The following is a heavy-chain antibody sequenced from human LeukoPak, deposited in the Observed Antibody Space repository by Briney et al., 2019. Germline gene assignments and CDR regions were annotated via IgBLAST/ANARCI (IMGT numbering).Heavy chain of an antibody. CDR1: GFTFSDYS. Sequence: TGGSLRLSCAASGFTFSDYSMNWARQAPGKGLEWVSSISSSSSYIYYADSMKGRFTISRDNAKNSLYLQMNSLRGEDTAVYYCARGYDWYFDLWGRGTLVTVSS. D-gene: IGHD1-14*01. CDR3: ARGYDWYFDL. J-gene: IGHJ2*01. V-gene: IGHV3-21*01. CDR2: ISSSSSYI.